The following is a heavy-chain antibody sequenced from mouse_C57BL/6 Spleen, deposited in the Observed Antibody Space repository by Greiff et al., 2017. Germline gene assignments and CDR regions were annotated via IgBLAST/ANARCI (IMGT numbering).Heavy chain of an antibody. CDR3: ARHRYYYAMYY. J-gene: IGHJ4*01. CDR1: GFTFSDYG. Sequence: EVQRVESGGGLVKPGGSLKLSCAASGFTFSDYGMHWVRQAPEKGLEWVAYISSGSSTIYYADTVKGRFTISRDNAKNTLFLQMTSLRSEDTAMYYCARHRYYYAMYYWGQGTSVTVSS. CDR2: ISSGSSTI. V-gene: IGHV5-17*01.